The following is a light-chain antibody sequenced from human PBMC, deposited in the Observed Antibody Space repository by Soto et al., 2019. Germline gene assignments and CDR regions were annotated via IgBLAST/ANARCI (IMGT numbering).Light chain of an antibody. CDR2: GN. V-gene: IGLV1-47*02. CDR1: SSNIGSNY. CDR3: QSYDSSLSRRWV. Sequence: QAVVTQPPSASQTPGQRVTISCSGTSSNIGSNYVSWYQQLPGTAPKLLVAGNRPSGVPDRFSVSKSGASASLAITGLQAEDEADYYCQSYDSSLSRRWVFGGGTKLTVL. J-gene: IGLJ3*02.